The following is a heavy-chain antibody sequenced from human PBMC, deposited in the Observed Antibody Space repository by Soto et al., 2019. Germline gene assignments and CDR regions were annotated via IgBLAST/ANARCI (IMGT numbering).Heavy chain of an antibody. CDR1: GFTFSSYA. CDR3: AKGAHGDSVAYYYMDV. V-gene: IGHV3-23*01. D-gene: IGHD4-17*01. Sequence: GGSLRLSCAASGFTFSSYAMSWVRQAPGKGLEWVSAISGSGGSTYYADSVKGRFTISRDNSKNTLYLQMNSLRAEDTAVYYCAKGAHGDSVAYYYMDVWGKGTTVTVSS. J-gene: IGHJ6*03. CDR2: ISGSGGST.